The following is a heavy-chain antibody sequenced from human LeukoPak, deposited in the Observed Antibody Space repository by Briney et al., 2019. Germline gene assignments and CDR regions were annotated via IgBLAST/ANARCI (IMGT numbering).Heavy chain of an antibody. CDR1: GYTSTGYY. Sequence: ASVKVSCKASGYTSTGYYMHWVRQAPGQGLEWMGWINPNSGGTNYAQKFQGRVTMTRDTSISTAYMELSRLRSDDTAVYYCARDREYQLLHSNFDYWGQGTLVTVSS. CDR2: INPNSGGT. D-gene: IGHD2-2*01. J-gene: IGHJ4*02. CDR3: ARDREYQLLHSNFDY. V-gene: IGHV1-2*02.